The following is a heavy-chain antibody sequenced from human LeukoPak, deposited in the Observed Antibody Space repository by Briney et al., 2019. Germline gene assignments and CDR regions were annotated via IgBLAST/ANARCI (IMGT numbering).Heavy chain of an antibody. V-gene: IGHV5-51*01. CDR1: GYNFNTYW. CDR3: ARPSYYYDSSGYNDAFDI. CDR2: IHPVDSDT. J-gene: IGHJ3*02. Sequence: GESLKISCKGSGYNFNTYWVAWVRQMPGKGLEWMGIIHPVDSDTRYSPSFQGQVTISADKSISTAYLQWSSLKASDTAMYYCARPSYYYDSSGYNDAFDIWGQGTMVTVSS. D-gene: IGHD3-22*01.